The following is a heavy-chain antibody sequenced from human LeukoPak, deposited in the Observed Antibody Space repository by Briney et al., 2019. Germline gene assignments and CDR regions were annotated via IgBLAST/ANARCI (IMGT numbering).Heavy chain of an antibody. D-gene: IGHD6-13*01. J-gene: IGHJ5*02. Sequence: SETLSLTCTVSGGSISSYYWSWIRQPPGKGLEWIGYIYYSGSTNYNPSLKSRVTIPVDSSKNQFSLKLSSVTAADTAVYYCARRRGSSSWYGFDPWGQGTLVTVSS. CDR3: ARRRGSSSWYGFDP. CDR1: GGSISSYY. V-gene: IGHV4-59*08. CDR2: IYYSGST.